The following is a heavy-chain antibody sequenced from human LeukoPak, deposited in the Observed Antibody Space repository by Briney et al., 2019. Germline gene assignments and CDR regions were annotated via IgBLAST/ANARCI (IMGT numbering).Heavy chain of an antibody. J-gene: IGHJ4*02. Sequence: PSETLSLTCTVSGGSISSGGYYWSWIRQPPGKGLEWIGEINHSGSTNYNPSLKSRVTISVDTSKNQFSLKLSSVTAADTAVYYCARDSPRRIAAAGTSESFDYWGQGTLVTVSS. CDR1: GGSISSGGYY. V-gene: IGHV4-39*07. CDR2: INHSGST. D-gene: IGHD6-13*01. CDR3: ARDSPRRIAAAGTSESFDY.